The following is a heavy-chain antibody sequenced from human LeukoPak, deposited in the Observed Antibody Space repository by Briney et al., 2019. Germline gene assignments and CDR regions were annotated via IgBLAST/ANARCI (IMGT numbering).Heavy chain of an antibody. Sequence: SETLSLTCTVSGGSISNYHWSWIRQPAGKGLEWIGQIHTSGSTNYNPPLKSRVTVSIDTPENQLSLTIRSVTAADTAVYYCARRDISSGWSFDYWGQGTLVTVSS. J-gene: IGHJ4*02. D-gene: IGHD6-19*01. CDR1: GGSISNYH. V-gene: IGHV4-4*07. CDR2: IHTSGST. CDR3: ARRDISSGWSFDY.